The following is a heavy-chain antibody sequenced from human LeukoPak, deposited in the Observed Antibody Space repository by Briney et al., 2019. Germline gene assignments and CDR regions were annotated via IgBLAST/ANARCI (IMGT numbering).Heavy chain of an antibody. J-gene: IGHJ4*02. V-gene: IGHV4-38-2*01. Sequence: PSETLSLTCAVSAYSISGGYYWGWIRQPPGKGLEWIGSIYHSGSTYYNPSLKSRVTISLDTSKNHFSLKLSSVTAADSAVYYCARALTVTRDYWGQGTLVTVSS. CDR2: IYHSGST. CDR3: ARALTVTRDY. D-gene: IGHD4-17*01. CDR1: AYSISGGYY.